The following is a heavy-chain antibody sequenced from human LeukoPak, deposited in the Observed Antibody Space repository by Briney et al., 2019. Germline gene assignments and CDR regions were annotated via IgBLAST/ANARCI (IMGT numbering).Heavy chain of an antibody. J-gene: IGHJ4*02. CDR1: GGTFSSYA. D-gene: IGHD2-2*01. CDR3: ATSGYCSSTSYYDVDY. V-gene: IGHV1-69*05. Sequence: SVKVSCKASGGTFSSYAISWVRQAPGQGLEWVGGIIPIFGTANYAQKFQGRVTITTDESTSTAYMELSSLRSEDTAVYYCATSGYCSSTSYYDVDYWGQGTLVTVSS. CDR2: IIPIFGTA.